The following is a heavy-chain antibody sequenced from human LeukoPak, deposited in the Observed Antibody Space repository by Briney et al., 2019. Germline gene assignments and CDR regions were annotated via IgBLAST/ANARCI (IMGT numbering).Heavy chain of an antibody. CDR1: GYTFTGYY. J-gene: IGHJ1*01. D-gene: IGHD3-22*01. CDR2: INPNSGGT. Sequence: ASVKVSCKASGYTFTGYYMHWVRQAPGQGLEWMGWINPNSGGTNYAQKFQGRVTMTRDTSISTAYMELSRLRSDDTAVYYCATSYYDSSGYYYIAEYFQHWGQGTLVTVSS. CDR3: ATSYYDSSGYYYIAEYFQH. V-gene: IGHV1-2*02.